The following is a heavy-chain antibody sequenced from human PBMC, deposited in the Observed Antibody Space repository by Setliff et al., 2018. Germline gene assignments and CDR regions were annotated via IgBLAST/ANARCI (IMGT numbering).Heavy chain of an antibody. D-gene: IGHD3-10*01. CDR1: GFTFSSYS. Sequence: PGGSLRLSCAASGFTFSSYSMNWVRQAPGKGLEWVSSISSSSSYIYYADSVKGRFTISRDNAKNSLYLQMNSLRAEDTAVYYCARDRSFYYGSGSYLDYWGQGTLVTVS. CDR3: ARDRSFYYGSGSYLDY. V-gene: IGHV3-21*01. CDR2: ISSSSSYI. J-gene: IGHJ4*02.